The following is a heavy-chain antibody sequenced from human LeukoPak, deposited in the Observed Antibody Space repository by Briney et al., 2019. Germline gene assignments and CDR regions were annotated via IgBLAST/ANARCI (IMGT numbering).Heavy chain of an antibody. CDR2: IIPIFGTA. CDR3: ASASGSSDNDAFDI. Sequence: GASVKVSCKASGYTFTSYGISWVRQAPGQGLEWMGGIIPIFGTANYAQKFQGRVTITTDESTSTVYMELSSLRSEDTAVYYCASASGSSDNDAFDIWGQGTMVTVSS. CDR1: GYTFTSYG. D-gene: IGHD1-26*01. J-gene: IGHJ3*02. V-gene: IGHV1-69*05.